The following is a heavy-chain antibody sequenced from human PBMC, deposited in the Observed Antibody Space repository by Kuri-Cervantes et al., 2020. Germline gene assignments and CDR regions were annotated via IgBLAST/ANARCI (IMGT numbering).Heavy chain of an antibody. J-gene: IGHJ4*02. V-gene: IGHV1-18*01. Sequence: ASVKVSCKASGYTFTSYGISWVRQAPGQGPEWMGWISAYNGNTNYAQKLQGRVTMTTDTSTSTAYMELRSLRSDDTAVYYCARDHCSGGSCYGEHYFDYWGQGTLVTVSS. CDR1: GYTFTSYG. CDR3: ARDHCSGGSCYGEHYFDY. CDR2: ISAYNGNT. D-gene: IGHD2-15*01.